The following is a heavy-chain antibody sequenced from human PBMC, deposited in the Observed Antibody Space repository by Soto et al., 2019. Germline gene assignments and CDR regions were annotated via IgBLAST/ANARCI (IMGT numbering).Heavy chain of an antibody. CDR2: IKNDGSEQ. CDR1: RFTFTTYY. Sequence: VGSLRLSCAASRFTFTTYYMTWVRQAPGKGLEWVASIKNDGSEQYYADSVKGRFTISRDNAKNSLYLQMNSLRAGDTALYYCSRENWFQDYWGQGTLVTVSS. V-gene: IGHV3-7*03. D-gene: IGHD3-10*01. CDR3: SRENWFQDY. J-gene: IGHJ4*02.